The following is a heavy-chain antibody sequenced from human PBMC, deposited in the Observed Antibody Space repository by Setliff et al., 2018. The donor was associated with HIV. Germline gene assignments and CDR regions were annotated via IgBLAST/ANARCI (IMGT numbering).Heavy chain of an antibody. D-gene: IGHD2-2*02. J-gene: IGHJ6*03. V-gene: IGHV4-4*07. Sequence: PSETLSLTCTVSGGSISSYYWSWIRQPAGKGLEWIGRIFSSGSTYYNPSLKSRVTISVDTSKNQFSLTLSSVTAADTAVYYCARVYMGNYYSYYMDVWGKGTTVTVSS. CDR2: IFSSGST. CDR1: GGSISSYY. CDR3: ARVYMGNYYSYYMDV.